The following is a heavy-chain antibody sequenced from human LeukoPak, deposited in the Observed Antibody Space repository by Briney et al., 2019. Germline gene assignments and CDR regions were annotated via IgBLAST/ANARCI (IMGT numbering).Heavy chain of an antibody. CDR3: TRNTVTVHFDY. CDR1: EFTFDDYA. V-gene: IGHV3-49*03. Sequence: GGSLRLSCSASEFTFDDYAVSWFRQAPGKGLEWVGFIRSKAFGGTPEYAASVRGRFTISRDDSKSIAYLQMNSLKTEDTAVYYCTRNTVTVHFDYWSQGTLVTVSS. J-gene: IGHJ4*02. CDR2: IRSKAFGGTP. D-gene: IGHD4-17*01.